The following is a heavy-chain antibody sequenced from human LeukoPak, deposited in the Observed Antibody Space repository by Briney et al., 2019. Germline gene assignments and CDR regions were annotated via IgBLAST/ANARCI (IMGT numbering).Heavy chain of an antibody. CDR2: INHSGST. CDR1: GGSFSGYY. CDR3: ARIRGPGYYYYMDV. V-gene: IGHV4-34*01. Sequence: SETLSLTCAVYGGSFSGYYWSWIRQPPGKGLEWIGEINHSGSTNYNPSLKSRVTISVDTSKNQFSLKLSSVTAADTAVYYCARIRGPGYYYYMDVWGKGTTVTISS. D-gene: IGHD3-10*01. J-gene: IGHJ6*03.